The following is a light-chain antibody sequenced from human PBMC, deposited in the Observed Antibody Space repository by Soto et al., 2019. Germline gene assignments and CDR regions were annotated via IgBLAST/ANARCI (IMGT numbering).Light chain of an antibody. V-gene: IGKV1-39*01. CDR2: AAS. CDR3: QHTYTAPYT. J-gene: IGKJ2*01. Sequence: DIQMTQSPLSLSASVGDRVTITCRASQSISRYSNWYQQKPGKAPKLLISAASTVQSGVPSRFSGSGSGTDFTLTISSLQPEDFATYHCQHTYTAPYTFGQGTKLEIE. CDR1: QSISRY.